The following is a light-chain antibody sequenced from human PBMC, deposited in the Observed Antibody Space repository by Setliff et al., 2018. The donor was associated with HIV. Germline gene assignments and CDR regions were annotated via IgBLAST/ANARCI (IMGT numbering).Light chain of an antibody. Sequence: LTQSASVSGSLGQSITISCSGTSSDIGAYNYVSWYQQHPVKAPRLIIYDVSNRPSGVSNRFSGSKSGNTASLTISGLQAEDEADYYCSSYTSRRTPVFGTGTKVTVL. CDR2: DVS. CDR1: SSDIGAYNY. V-gene: IGLV2-14*03. J-gene: IGLJ1*01. CDR3: SSYTSRRTPV.